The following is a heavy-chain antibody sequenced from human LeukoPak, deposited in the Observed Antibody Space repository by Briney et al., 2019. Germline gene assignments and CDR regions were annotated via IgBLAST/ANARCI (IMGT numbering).Heavy chain of an antibody. CDR3: ARMEVMAGVIKPGFDY. Sequence: GASVKVSCKASGYTFTGYYMHWVRQAPGQGLEWMGWINPNSGGTNYAQKFQGRVTMTRDTSISTAYMELSRLRSDDTAAYYCARMEVMAGVIKPGFDYWGQGTLVTVSS. V-gene: IGHV1-2*02. CDR2: INPNSGGT. D-gene: IGHD3-22*01. CDR1: GYTFTGYY. J-gene: IGHJ4*02.